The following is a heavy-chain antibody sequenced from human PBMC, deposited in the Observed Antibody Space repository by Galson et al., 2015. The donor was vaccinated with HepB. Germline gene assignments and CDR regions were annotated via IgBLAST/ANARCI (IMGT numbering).Heavy chain of an antibody. CDR1: GFTFSSYA. CDR3: AKDPYYYDSSGFPQGFDY. V-gene: IGHV3-23*01. D-gene: IGHD3-22*01. J-gene: IGHJ4*02. CDR2: ISGGGST. Sequence: SLRLSCAASGFTFSSYAMSWVRQAPGKGLEWVSAISGGGSTYYADSVKGRFTISRDNSKNTLYLQMNSLRAEDTAVYYCAKDPYYYDSSGFPQGFDYWGQGTLVTVSS.